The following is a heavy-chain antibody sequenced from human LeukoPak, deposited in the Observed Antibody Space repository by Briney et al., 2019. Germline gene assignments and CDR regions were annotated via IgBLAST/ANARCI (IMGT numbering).Heavy chain of an antibody. Sequence: PGVSLRLSCAASGFTFICYSMSWVRQAPGKGLEWVSAISGSGGSAYYADSVKGRFTISRDNAKNSLYLQMNSLRAEGTAVYYCARDQGGSNYWGQGTLVTVSS. J-gene: IGHJ4*02. CDR3: ARDQGGSNY. D-gene: IGHD2-2*01. CDR2: ISGSGGSA. V-gene: IGHV3-23*01. CDR1: GFTFICYS.